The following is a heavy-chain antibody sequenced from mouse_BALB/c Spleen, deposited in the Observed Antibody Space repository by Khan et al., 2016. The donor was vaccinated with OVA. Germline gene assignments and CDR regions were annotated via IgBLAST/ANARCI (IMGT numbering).Heavy chain of an antibody. V-gene: IGHV1-7*01. Sequence: QVQLQQSGAELAKPGASVKLSFKASGYTFTTYWMHWVKQRPGQGLEWIGYIDPSTGYTEYNQKFKDKAPLTTDKSSSTAYMQLSSLTSEDSAVDYVASRGLYGSFAYWDQVTLVTVSA. CDR2: IDPSTGYT. CDR1: GYTFTTYW. D-gene: IGHD1-1*02. J-gene: IGHJ3*01. CDR3: ASRGLYGSFAY.